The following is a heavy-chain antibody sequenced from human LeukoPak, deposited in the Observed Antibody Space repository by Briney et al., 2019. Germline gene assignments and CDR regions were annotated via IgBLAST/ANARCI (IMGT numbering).Heavy chain of an antibody. CDR2: LSSGAST. Sequence: GGSLRLSCAASGFSVSSNYMSWVRQAPGKGLEWVSVLSSGASTYYADSVKGRFTISRDSSKNTLYLRMNSLRAEDTAVYYCSRGGDIVGATRSAFDVWGRGTMVTVSS. J-gene: IGHJ3*01. CDR1: GFSVSSNY. D-gene: IGHD1-26*01. V-gene: IGHV3-53*01. CDR3: SRGGDIVGATRSAFDV.